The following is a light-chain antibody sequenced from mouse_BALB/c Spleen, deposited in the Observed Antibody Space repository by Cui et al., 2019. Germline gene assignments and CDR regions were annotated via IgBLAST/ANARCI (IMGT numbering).Light chain of an antibody. V-gene: IGKV4-68*01. CDR2: LRP. CDR1: RSGRN. J-gene: IGKJ4*01. Sequence: QIVLTQYPALMSASPGGEVTMTCSTSRSGRNMDWYQQKTRSTPKTWIFLRPNLGSGVPASLSGRGSGTSYSLTISSMEAEDAATYYCQQWSSNTGITFGSGTKLEIK. CDR3: QQWSSNTGIT.